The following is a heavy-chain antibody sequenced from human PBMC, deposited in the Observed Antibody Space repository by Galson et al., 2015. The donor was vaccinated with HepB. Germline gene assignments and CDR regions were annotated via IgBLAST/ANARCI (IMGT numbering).Heavy chain of an antibody. D-gene: IGHD4-23*01. CDR1: GGSISSYY. J-gene: IGHJ4*02. CDR3: ARSLYGGNTNFDY. V-gene: IGHV4-59*01. Sequence: LSLTCTVSGGSISSYYWSWIRQPPGKGLEWIGYIYYSGSTNYNPSLKSRVTISVDTSKNQFSLKLSSVTAADTAVYYCARSLYGGNTNFDYWGQGTLVTVSS. CDR2: IYYSGST.